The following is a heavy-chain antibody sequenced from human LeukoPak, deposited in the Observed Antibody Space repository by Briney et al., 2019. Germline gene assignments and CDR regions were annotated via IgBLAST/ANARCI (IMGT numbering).Heavy chain of an antibody. J-gene: IGHJ4*02. D-gene: IGHD1-26*01. Sequence: ASVKVSCTASGGTFSSYAISWVRQAPGQGLEWMGRIIPIFGTANYAQKFQGRVTITTDESTSTAYMELSSLRSEDTAVYYCARATSGYFDYWGQGTLVTVSS. V-gene: IGHV1-69*05. CDR1: GGTFSSYA. CDR3: ARATSGYFDY. CDR2: IIPIFGTA.